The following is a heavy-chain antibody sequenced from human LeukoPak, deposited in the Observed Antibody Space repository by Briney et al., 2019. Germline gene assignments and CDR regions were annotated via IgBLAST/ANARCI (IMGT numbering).Heavy chain of an antibody. CDR1: GFTFKSYW. CDR2: INTDGSST. CDR3: AKPFGSGFYYFDY. V-gene: IGHV3-74*01. Sequence: GSLRLSCAASGFTFKSYWMHWVRQAPGKGLVWVSRINTDGSSTIYADSVKGRFTISRDNAKNTLYLQMNTLRAEDTAVYYCAKPFGSGFYYFDYWGQGTLVTVSS. J-gene: IGHJ4*02. D-gene: IGHD6-19*01.